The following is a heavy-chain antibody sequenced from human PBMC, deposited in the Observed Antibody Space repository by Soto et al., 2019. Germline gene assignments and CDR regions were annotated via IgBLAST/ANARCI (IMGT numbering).Heavy chain of an antibody. D-gene: IGHD2-21*02. V-gene: IGHV1-8*01. CDR1: GYTFTSYD. CDR2: MNPNSGNT. J-gene: IGHJ6*02. CDR3: ASSGGDYYDYYGMDV. Sequence: ASVKVSCKASGYTFTSYDINWVRQATGQGLEWMGWMNPNSGNTGYAQKFQGRVTMTRNTSISTAYMELSSLRSEDTAVYYCASSGGDYYDYYGMDVWGQGTTVTVSS.